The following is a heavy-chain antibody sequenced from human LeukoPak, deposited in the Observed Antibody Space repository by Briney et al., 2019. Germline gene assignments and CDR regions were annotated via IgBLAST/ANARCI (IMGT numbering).Heavy chain of an antibody. V-gene: IGHV4-4*07. CDR2: IYAAESS. D-gene: IGHD2-15*01. J-gene: IGHJ4*02. CDR1: GDSVSRSY. Sequence: PSETLSLTCTVSGDSVSRSYWGWNRQSAGKGLEWIGRIYAAESSKYNPSLRGRVSISIDTSASQFSLRLNSMTAADPAVYFCGRCRNGRPYYLDYWGQGVLVTVSS. CDR3: GRCRNGRPYYLDY.